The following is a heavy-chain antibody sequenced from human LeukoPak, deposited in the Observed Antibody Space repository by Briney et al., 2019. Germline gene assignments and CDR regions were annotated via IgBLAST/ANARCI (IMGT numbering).Heavy chain of an antibody. V-gene: IGHV3-74*01. J-gene: IGHJ4*02. CDR1: GFTFSSYW. CDR3: ARGYGSGSSHIDY. CDR2: INNDGSSA. Sequence: GGSLRLSCAASGFTFSSYWMHWVRQTPGKGLIYISRINNDGSSANYADSVRGRFTISRDNAENTLYLQMNSLRAEDTAVYYCARGYGSGSSHIDYWGQGTLVTVSS. D-gene: IGHD3-10*01.